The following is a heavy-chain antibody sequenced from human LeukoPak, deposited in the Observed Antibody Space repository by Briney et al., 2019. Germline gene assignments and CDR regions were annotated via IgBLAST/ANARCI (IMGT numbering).Heavy chain of an antibody. CDR2: IYTSGST. J-gene: IGHJ4*02. CDR1: GGSISSYY. CDR3: ARSRYSGSYADFDY. D-gene: IGHD1-26*01. V-gene: IGHV4-4*07. Sequence: PSETLSLTCTVSGGSISSYYWRWIRQPGGKGLEWIGRIYTSGSTNYNPSLKSRVTMSVDTSKNQFSLKLSSVTAADTAVYYCARSRYSGSYADFDYWGQGTLVTVSS.